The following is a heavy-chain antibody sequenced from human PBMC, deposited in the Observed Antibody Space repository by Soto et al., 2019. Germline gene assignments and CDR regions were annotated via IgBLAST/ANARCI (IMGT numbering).Heavy chain of an antibody. CDR1: GFTFDDYA. Sequence: GGSLRLSCAASGFTFDDYAMHWVRQAQGKGLEWVSGISWNSGSICYADSVKGRFTISRDTAKNSLYLQMNSLRAEDTALYYCAKGSGSGQSKYYFDYWGQGTLVTVS. CDR3: AKGSGSGQSKYYFDY. D-gene: IGHD6-19*01. CDR2: ISWNSGSI. J-gene: IGHJ4*02. V-gene: IGHV3-9*01.